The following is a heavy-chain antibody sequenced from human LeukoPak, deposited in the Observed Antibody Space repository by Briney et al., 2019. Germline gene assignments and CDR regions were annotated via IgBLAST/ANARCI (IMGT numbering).Heavy chain of an antibody. CDR1: GFTFSSYA. CDR2: ISSGGTNT. J-gene: IGHJ4*02. V-gene: IGHV3-23*01. Sequence: GGSLRLSCAASGFTFSSYAMSWVRQAPGKGLEWVSDISSGGTNTYYGDSVKGRVTISRDNSKKTLFLQMNSLRAEDTAVYYCAKDARRTFGLSSGLYRGSYYFDYWGQGTLVTVSS. CDR3: AKDARRTFGLSSGLYRGSYYFDY. D-gene: IGHD6-19*01.